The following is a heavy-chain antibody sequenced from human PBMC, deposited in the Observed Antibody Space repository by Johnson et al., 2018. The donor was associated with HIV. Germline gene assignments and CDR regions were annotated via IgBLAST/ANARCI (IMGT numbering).Heavy chain of an antibody. J-gene: IGHJ3*02. CDR3: VRSPNWALGDI. CDR2: VSYDGRNQ. Sequence: QVQLVESGGGVVQPGGSLRLSCAASGFTFSSYAMHWVRQAPGKGLEWVALVSYDGRNQYHADSVKGRFTISRDNSKNTLFLQMNSLTADDTAIYYCVRSPNWALGDIWGQGTMVTVSS. CDR1: GFTFSSYA. V-gene: IGHV3-30-3*01. D-gene: IGHD7-27*01.